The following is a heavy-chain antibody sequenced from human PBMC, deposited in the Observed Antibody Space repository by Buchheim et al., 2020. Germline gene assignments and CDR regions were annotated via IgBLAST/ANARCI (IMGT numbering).Heavy chain of an antibody. J-gene: IGHJ4*02. CDR3: ARANWNDRQNDY. D-gene: IGHD1-20*01. Sequence: QVQLQQWGAGLLKPSETLSLTCAVYGGSFSGYYWSWIRQPPGKGLEWIGEISHSGSTNYNPSLKSRVTISVDTSKNQFSLRLGSVTAADTALYYCARANWNDRQNDYWGQRTL. V-gene: IGHV4-34*01. CDR2: ISHSGST. CDR1: GGSFSGYY.